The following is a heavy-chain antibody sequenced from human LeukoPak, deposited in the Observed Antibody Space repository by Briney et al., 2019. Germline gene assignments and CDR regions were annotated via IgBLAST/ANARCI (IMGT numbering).Heavy chain of an antibody. J-gene: IGHJ4*02. CDR3: VRYCSSTTCYTRAVDY. CDR1: GYSITSGYD. Sequence: SSETLSLTCTVSGYSITSGYDGAWIRQPPGKVLQWIGCIYHRGSPYYNPSHKSRITISVDTSKNQFSLKLSSVTAADTAVYYCVRYCSSTTCYTRAVDYWGQGTLVTVSS. V-gene: IGHV4-38-2*02. CDR2: IYHRGSP. D-gene: IGHD2-2*02.